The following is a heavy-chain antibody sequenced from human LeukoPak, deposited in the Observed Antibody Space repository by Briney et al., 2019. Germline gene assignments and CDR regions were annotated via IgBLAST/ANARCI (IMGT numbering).Heavy chain of an antibody. V-gene: IGHV1-69*04. Sequence: SVEVSCKASGGTFSSYAISWVRQAPGQGLEWMGRIIPILGIANYAQKFQGRVTITADKSTSTAYMELSSLRSEDTAVYYCARASGYSYDNAFDIWGQGTMVTVSS. J-gene: IGHJ3*02. CDR1: GGTFSSYA. CDR2: IIPILGIA. CDR3: ARASGYSYDNAFDI. D-gene: IGHD5-18*01.